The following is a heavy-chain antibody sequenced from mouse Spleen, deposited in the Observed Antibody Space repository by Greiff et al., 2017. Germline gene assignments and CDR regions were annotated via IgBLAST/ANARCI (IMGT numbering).Heavy chain of an antibody. V-gene: IGHV1-42*01. D-gene: IGHD2-14*01. CDR3: ARGDYRYAWFAY. J-gene: IGHJ3*01. CDR1: GYSFTGYY. CDR2: INPSTGGT. Sequence: VQLKQSGPELVKPGASVKISCKASGYSFTGYYMNWVKQSPEKSLEWIGEINPSTGGTTYNQKFKAKATLTVDKSSSTAYMQLKSLTSEDSAVYYCARGDYRYAWFAYWGQGTLVTVSA.